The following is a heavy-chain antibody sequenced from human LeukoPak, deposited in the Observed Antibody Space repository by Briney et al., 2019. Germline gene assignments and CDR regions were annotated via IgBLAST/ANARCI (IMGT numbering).Heavy chain of an antibody. CDR3: ARRDGYNMGAFDI. V-gene: IGHV5-51*03. CDR2: MYPGDSDT. Sequence: GESLKISCQGSGYSFTSYWVGWVGQMPGKGLEWMGIMYPGDSDTRYSPSFQGQVTISADKSISTAYLQWNSLKASDTAIYYCARRDGYNMGAFDIWGQGTMVTVSS. J-gene: IGHJ3*02. CDR1: GYSFTSYW. D-gene: IGHD5-24*01.